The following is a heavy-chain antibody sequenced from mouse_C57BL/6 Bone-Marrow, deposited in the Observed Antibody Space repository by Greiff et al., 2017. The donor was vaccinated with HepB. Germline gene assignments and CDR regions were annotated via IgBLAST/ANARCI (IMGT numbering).Heavy chain of an antibody. Sequence: EVQGVESGGGLVQPGESLKLSCESNEYEFPSHDMSWVRKTPEKRLELVAAITSDGGSTYYPDTMERRFIISRDNTKKTLYLQMSSLRSEDTALYYCARQVYYSNHKKLAYWGQGTLVTVSA. V-gene: IGHV5-2*01. D-gene: IGHD2-5*01. CDR3: ARQVYYSNHKKLAY. CDR2: ITSDGGST. J-gene: IGHJ3*01. CDR1: EYEFPSHD.